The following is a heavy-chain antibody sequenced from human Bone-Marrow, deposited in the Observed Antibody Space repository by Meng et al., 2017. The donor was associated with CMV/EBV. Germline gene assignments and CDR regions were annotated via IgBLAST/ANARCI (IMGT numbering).Heavy chain of an antibody. CDR3: AKDGGVLMVYATYFDY. V-gene: IGHV3-21*01. D-gene: IGHD2-8*01. Sequence: GESLKISCAASGFTFSSYSMNWVRQAPGKGLEWVSSISSSSSYIYYADSVKGRFTISRDNAKNSLYLQMNSLRAEDTAVYYCAKDGGVLMVYATYFDYWGHGTLVTVSS. CDR1: GFTFSSYS. J-gene: IGHJ4*01. CDR2: ISSSSSYI.